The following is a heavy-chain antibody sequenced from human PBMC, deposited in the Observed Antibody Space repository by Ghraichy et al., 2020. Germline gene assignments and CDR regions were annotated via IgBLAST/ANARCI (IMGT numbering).Heavy chain of an antibody. CDR3: ARAKDYFYDSSGYSGNFDY. Sequence: ASVKVSCKASGYTFTEHYMHWVRQAPGQGLEWMGIIKTSGGSTNSAQKFQGRATMTIDTSTSTFYMELRSLRSEDTAIYYCARAKDYFYDSSGYSGNFDYWGQGTLVTVSS. J-gene: IGHJ4*02. D-gene: IGHD3-22*01. V-gene: IGHV1-46*01. CDR2: IKTSGGST. CDR1: GYTFTEHY.